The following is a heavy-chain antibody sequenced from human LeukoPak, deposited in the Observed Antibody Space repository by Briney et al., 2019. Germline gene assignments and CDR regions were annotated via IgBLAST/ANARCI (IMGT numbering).Heavy chain of an antibody. Sequence: PGGSLRLSCAASGFTFSHYSFHWVRQAPGKGLEYVSAINSNGDDTYYVNSVRGRFTISRDNSKNTLYLQMNSLRAEDTAVYYCARVALPGTVYYFDYWGQGTLVTVSS. CDR3: ARVALPGTVYYFDY. D-gene: IGHD6-13*01. CDR1: GFTFSHYS. J-gene: IGHJ4*02. CDR2: INSNGDDT. V-gene: IGHV3-64*01.